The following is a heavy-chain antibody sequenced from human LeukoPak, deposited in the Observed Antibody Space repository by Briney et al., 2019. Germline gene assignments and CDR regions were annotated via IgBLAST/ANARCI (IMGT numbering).Heavy chain of an antibody. CDR2: INNDGGYI. J-gene: IGHJ4*02. D-gene: IGHD5-24*01. V-gene: IGHV3-74*01. CDR1: GFTFSPAW. Sequence: GGSLRLSCAASGFTFSPAWMHWVRQAPGKGLEWVSRINNDGGYINYAESVKGRFTLSRDNTKNTLTLQMNSLRAEDTSVYFCVREGSAYNFDYWGQGVLVTVSS. CDR3: VREGSAYNFDY.